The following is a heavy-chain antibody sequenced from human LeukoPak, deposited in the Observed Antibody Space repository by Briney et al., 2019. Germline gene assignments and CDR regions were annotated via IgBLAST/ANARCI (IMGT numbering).Heavy chain of an antibody. CDR1: GYTFTGYY. J-gene: IGHJ5*02. CDR3: ARGRDAIVVVVADKGWFDP. D-gene: IGHD2-15*01. Sequence: ASVKVTCKASGYTFTGYYMHWVRQAPGQGLEWMGIINPNGGSTSYAQKFQGRVTMTRDTSTSTVYMELNSLRSEDTAVYYCARGRDAIVVVVADKGWFDPWGQGTLVTVSS. V-gene: IGHV1-46*01. CDR2: INPNGGST.